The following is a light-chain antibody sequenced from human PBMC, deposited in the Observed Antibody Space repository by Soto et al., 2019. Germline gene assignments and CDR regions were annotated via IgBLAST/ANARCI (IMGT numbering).Light chain of an antibody. CDR2: AAS. CDR1: QDISNY. J-gene: IGKJ4*01. V-gene: IGKV1-27*01. CDR3: QKYNRAPLT. Sequence: DIQMTQSPSSLSASVGDTVTITCRASQDISNYLAWYQQKPGRVPKVLIYAASTLQSGVPSRFSVIGSGTYFTLTISSLQPEDVATYYCQKYNRAPLTFGGGTKVEIK.